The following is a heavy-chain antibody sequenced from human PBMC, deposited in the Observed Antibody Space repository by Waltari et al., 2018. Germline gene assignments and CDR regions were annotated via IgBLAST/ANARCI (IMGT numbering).Heavy chain of an antibody. CDR2: VHRSGRT. V-gene: IGHV4-4*02. J-gene: IGHJ5*02. Sequence: QLQLQESGPGLVKPSGTLSLSCAVSGESMIDNYWWSWVRQSPQKGLEWIGQVHRSGRTNYNPSFASRVTMSIDTSNNHVSLKMTSVAAADTAVYYCARDRGRGLYLDTWGPGTLVAVS. CDR1: GESMIDNYW. D-gene: IGHD2-15*01. CDR3: ARDRGRGLYLDT.